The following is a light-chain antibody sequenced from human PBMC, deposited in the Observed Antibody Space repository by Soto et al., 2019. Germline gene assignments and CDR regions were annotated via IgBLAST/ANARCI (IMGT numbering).Light chain of an antibody. CDR3: QQYNTYPLT. V-gene: IGKV1-5*03. Sequence: DIQMTQSPSTLSASVGDRVTITCRASQSISTWLAWYQQKPGKAPKLLIYKASSFESGVPSRFSGSGSGTEFPLTISSLQHDDFATYYCQQYNTYPLTFGGGTTVEIK. CDR2: KAS. CDR1: QSISTW. J-gene: IGKJ4*01.